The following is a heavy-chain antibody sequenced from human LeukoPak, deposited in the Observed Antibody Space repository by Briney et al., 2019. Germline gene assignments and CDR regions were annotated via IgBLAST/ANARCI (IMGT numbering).Heavy chain of an antibody. CDR2: IYYTGIT. CDR3: ARERDYYDSSGDNWFDP. CDR1: GGSISSSIYN. V-gene: IGHV4-39*02. Sequence: PSETLSLTCTVSGGSISSSIYNWGWIRQSPGKGLEWIGSIYYTGITNYNPSLKSRVTISVDTSKNQFSLRLSSVTAAGTSVYYCARERDYYDSSGDNWFDPWGQGTLVTVSS. J-gene: IGHJ5*02. D-gene: IGHD3-22*01.